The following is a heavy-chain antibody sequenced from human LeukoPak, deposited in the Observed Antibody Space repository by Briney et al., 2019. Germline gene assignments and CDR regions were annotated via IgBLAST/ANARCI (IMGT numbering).Heavy chain of an antibody. CDR2: INHSGST. J-gene: IGHJ4*02. CDR3: ARWEQWLGGDY. V-gene: IGHV4-34*01. Sequence: PSETLSLTCTVSGGSISSYYWSWIRQPPGKGLEWIGEINHSGSTNYNPSLKSRVTISVDTSKNQFSLKLSSVTAADTAVYYCARWEQWLGGDYWGQGTLVTVSS. D-gene: IGHD6-19*01. CDR1: GGSISSYY.